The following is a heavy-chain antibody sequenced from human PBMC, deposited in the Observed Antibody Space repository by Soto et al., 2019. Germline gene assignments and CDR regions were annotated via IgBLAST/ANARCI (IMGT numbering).Heavy chain of an antibody. CDR1: GFTFSSYA. CDR3: AKDNRVDDSSGYPDAFDI. V-gene: IGHV3-23*01. D-gene: IGHD3-22*01. CDR2: ISGSGGST. J-gene: IGHJ3*02. Sequence: PGGSLRLSCAASGFTFSSYAMSWVRQAPGKGLEWVSAISGSGGSTYYADSVKGRFTISRDNSKNTLYLQMNSLRAEDTAVYYCAKDNRVDDSSGYPDAFDIWGQGTMVTV.